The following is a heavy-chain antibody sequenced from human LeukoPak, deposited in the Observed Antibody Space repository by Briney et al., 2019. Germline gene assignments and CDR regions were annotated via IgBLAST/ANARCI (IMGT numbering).Heavy chain of an antibody. CDR1: GYTFTGYY. V-gene: IGHV1-2*06. Sequence: ASVKVSCKASGYTFTGYYTHWVRQAPGQGLEWMGRMNPDSGDTNYAQKFTGRVAMTRDTSISTACMELSSLRSDDTAVYYCARGAAVGQTRDYWGQGTLVTVSS. CDR3: ARGAAVGQTRDY. D-gene: IGHD6-13*01. J-gene: IGHJ4*02. CDR2: MNPDSGDT.